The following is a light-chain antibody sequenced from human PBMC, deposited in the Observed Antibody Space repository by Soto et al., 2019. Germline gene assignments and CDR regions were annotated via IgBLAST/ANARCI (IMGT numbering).Light chain of an antibody. CDR2: RNN. Sequence: QAVVTQPPSASGTPGQRVTISCSGSSSNIGSNYVYWYQQLPGTAPKLLIYRNNQQPSGVPDRFSGSKSGTSASLAISGLRSEDEADYYCAAWDDSLSGRVFGGGTKLTVL. V-gene: IGLV1-47*01. J-gene: IGLJ2*01. CDR3: AAWDDSLSGRV. CDR1: SSNIGSNY.